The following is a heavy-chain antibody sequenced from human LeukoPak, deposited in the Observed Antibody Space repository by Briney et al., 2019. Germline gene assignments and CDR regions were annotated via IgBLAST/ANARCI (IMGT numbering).Heavy chain of an antibody. CDR2: INWNGGST. CDR1: GFTFSSYS. Sequence: GGSLRLSCAASGFTFSSYSMNWVRQAPGKGLEWVSGINWNGGSTGYADSVKGRFTISRDNAKNSLYLQMNSLRAEDTALYHCARGRSYYYYYMDVWGKGTTVTVSS. V-gene: IGHV3-20*01. J-gene: IGHJ6*03. CDR3: ARGRSYYYYYMDV.